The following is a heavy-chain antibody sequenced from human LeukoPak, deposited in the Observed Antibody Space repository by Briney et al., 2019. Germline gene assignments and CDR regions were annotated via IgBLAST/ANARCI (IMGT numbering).Heavy chain of an antibody. CDR1: GGSLRSYY. CDR2: VSHSGTT. V-gene: IGHV4-34*01. Sequence: SETLTLTCAVYGGSLRSYYWSWIRQSPGKGLEWIGEVSHSGTTTYNPTLKGRVIISMDTSKRQFSLKVTSVTAADTAIYYCARVGGWLQLKRWGFDYWGQGTPVTVSS. D-gene: IGHD5-24*01. J-gene: IGHJ4*02. CDR3: ARVGGWLQLKRWGFDY.